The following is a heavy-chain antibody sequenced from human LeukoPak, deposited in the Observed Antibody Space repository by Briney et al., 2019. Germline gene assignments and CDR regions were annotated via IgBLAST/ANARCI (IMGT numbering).Heavy chain of an antibody. CDR3: ARGEYYDSSGRWFDP. Sequence: SETLSLTCTVSGGSISSGGYYWSWIRQHPGKGLEWIGYIYYSGSTYYNPSLKSRVTISVDTSKNQFSLKLSSVTAADTAVYYCARGEYYDSSGRWFDPWGQGTLVTVSS. CDR2: IYYSGST. D-gene: IGHD3-22*01. V-gene: IGHV4-31*03. J-gene: IGHJ5*02. CDR1: GGSISSGGYY.